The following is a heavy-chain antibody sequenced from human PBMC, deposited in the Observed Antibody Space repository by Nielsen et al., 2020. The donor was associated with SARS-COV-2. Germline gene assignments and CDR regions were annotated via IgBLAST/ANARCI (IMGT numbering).Heavy chain of an antibody. Sequence: GESLKISCAASGFTFSSYSMSWVRQAPGKGLEWVANMKQDGSEKYYVDSVKGRFTISRDNAKNSLYLQMNSLRAEDTALYYCARDLTGSNDYWGQGTLVTVSS. CDR2: MKQDGSEK. D-gene: IGHD4-11*01. J-gene: IGHJ4*02. V-gene: IGHV3-7*01. CDR1: GFTFSSYS. CDR3: ARDLTGSNDY.